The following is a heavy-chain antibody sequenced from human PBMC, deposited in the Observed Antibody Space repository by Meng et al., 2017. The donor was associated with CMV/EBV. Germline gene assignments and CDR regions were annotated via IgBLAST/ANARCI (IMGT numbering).Heavy chain of an antibody. Sequence: SLKISCAASGFTFDDYAMHWVRQAPGKGLEWVSGISWNSGSIGYADSVKGRFTISRDNANNSLYLQMNSLRAEDTALYYCAKGIAAAVPNWFDPWGQGTLVTVSS. D-gene: IGHD6-13*01. CDR2: ISWNSGSI. CDR1: GFTFDDYA. CDR3: AKGIAAAVPNWFDP. J-gene: IGHJ5*02. V-gene: IGHV3-9*01.